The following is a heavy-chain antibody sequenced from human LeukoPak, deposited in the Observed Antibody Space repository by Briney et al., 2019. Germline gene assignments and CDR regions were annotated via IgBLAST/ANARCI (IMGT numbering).Heavy chain of an antibody. CDR1: GFTFSHYG. CDR3: ARDLSYGSGEF. Sequence: GGSLRLSCAGSGFTFSHYGIYWVRQAPGKGLEWVAAIWHDGSKQLYRDAVKGRFTISRDDSKNTVFLQMNSLRAEDTAVYFCARDLSYGSGEFWGQGTLVTVSS. V-gene: IGHV3-33*01. D-gene: IGHD3-10*01. J-gene: IGHJ4*02. CDR2: IWHDGSKQ.